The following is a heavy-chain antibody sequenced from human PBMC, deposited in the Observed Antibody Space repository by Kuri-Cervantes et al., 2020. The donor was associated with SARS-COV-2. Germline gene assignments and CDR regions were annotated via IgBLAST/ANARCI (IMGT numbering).Heavy chain of an antibody. Sequence: GESLKISCAASGFTFSSYSMNWVRQAPGKGLEWVSYISSSSSTIYYADSVKGRFTISRDNAKNSLYLQMNSLRAEDTAVYYCARLTQNGSGSYLLDYWGQGTLVTVSS. J-gene: IGHJ4*02. V-gene: IGHV3-48*04. CDR1: GFTFSSYS. D-gene: IGHD3-10*01. CDR3: ARLTQNGSGSYLLDY. CDR2: ISSSSSTI.